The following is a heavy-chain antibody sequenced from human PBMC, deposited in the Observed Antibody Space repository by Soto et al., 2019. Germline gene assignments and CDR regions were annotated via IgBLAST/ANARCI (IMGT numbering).Heavy chain of an antibody. CDR2: IWYDGSNK. Sequence: GGSLRLSCAASGFTFSSYGMHWVRQAPGKGLEWVAVIWYDGSNKYYADSVKGRFTISRDNSKNTLYLQMNSLRAEDTAVYYCARDKKVAVARPYYFDYSGQGTLVTVSS. CDR3: ARDKKVAVARPYYFDY. V-gene: IGHV3-33*01. J-gene: IGHJ4*02. D-gene: IGHD6-19*01. CDR1: GFTFSSYG.